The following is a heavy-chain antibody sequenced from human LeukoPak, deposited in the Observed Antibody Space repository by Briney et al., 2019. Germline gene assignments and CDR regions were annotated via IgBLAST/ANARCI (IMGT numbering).Heavy chain of an antibody. CDR3: AREITWHMDV. Sequence: SETLSLTCTVSGGSISSSSYYWGWIRQPPGEGLEWIGGIYYRGSSYYNPSLKSRVTISVDTSKNQFSLKLSSVTAADTAVYYCAREITWHMDVWGKGTTVTVSS. CDR2: IYYRGSS. J-gene: IGHJ6*03. D-gene: IGHD1-14*01. V-gene: IGHV4-39*07. CDR1: GGSISSSSYY.